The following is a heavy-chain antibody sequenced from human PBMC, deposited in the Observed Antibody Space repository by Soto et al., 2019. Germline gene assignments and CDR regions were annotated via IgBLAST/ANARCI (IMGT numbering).Heavy chain of an antibody. CDR1: GFPFSSSW. CDR3: TRSLDY. Sequence: GGSLRLSCAGSGFPFSSSWMDWVRQAPGKGLEWVANINQDGSQTYYVDSVEGRFTVSRDNAENSLYLQMNSLRVEDTAVYYCTRSLDYWGQGTLVTVSS. J-gene: IGHJ4*02. V-gene: IGHV3-7*01. CDR2: INQDGSQT.